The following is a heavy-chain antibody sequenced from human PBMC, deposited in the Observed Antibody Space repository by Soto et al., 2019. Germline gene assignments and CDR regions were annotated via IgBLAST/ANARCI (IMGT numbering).Heavy chain of an antibody. V-gene: IGHV4-34*01. CDR3: ARGARRRPPRDAFDI. CDR2: INPSGST. CDR1: GGSFSGYY. J-gene: IGHJ3*02. Sequence: SETLSLTCAFYGGSFSGYYWSWIRQPPGKGLEWLGDINPSGSTNFNPSLKSRVIMSVDTSKKQFSLNVTSVTAADTAVYYCARGARRRPPRDAFDIWGQGTMVTVSS.